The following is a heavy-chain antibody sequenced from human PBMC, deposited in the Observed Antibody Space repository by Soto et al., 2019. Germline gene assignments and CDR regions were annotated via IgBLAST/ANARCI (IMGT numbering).Heavy chain of an antibody. D-gene: IGHD3-22*01. CDR3: ARTTTGYDSSGYDNAFDI. Sequence: SETLSLTCTVSGGSISSGGYYWSWIRQHPGKGLEWIGYIYYSGSTYYNPSLKSRVTISVDTSKNQFSMKLSSVTAADTAVFYCARTTTGYDSSGYDNAFDIWGQGTMVTVSS. J-gene: IGHJ3*02. CDR2: IYYSGST. V-gene: IGHV4-31*03. CDR1: GGSISSGGYY.